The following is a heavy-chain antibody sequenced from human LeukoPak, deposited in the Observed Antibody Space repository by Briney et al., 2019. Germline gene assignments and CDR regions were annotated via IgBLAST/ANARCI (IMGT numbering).Heavy chain of an antibody. CDR3: AREPRFLEWFGWFDP. D-gene: IGHD3-3*01. V-gene: IGHV4-31*03. CDR2: IFDSGSA. J-gene: IGHJ5*02. CDR1: GDPMNSGGYY. Sequence: SETLSLTCSVSGDPMNSGGYYWSWIGQHPGKGLEGIGYIFDSGSAYYHPSLKSRVTISVDTSKNQFSLKLSSVTAADTAVYYCAREPRFLEWFGWFDPWGQGTLVTVSS.